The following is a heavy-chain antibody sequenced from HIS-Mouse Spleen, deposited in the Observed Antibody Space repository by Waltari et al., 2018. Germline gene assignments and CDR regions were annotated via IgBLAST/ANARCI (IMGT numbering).Heavy chain of an antibody. CDR3: ARDFHDFWSGYYGGDKKHDAFDI. Sequence: QVQLQESGPGLVKPSETLSLTCTVSGGSISSYYWSWIRQPAGKGLEWIGRIYTSGSTNQHPSLKGRVTMSVDTSKNQFSLKLSSVTAADTAVYYCARDFHDFWSGYYGGDKKHDAFDIWGQGTMVTVSS. J-gene: IGHJ3*02. D-gene: IGHD3-3*01. V-gene: IGHV4-4*07. CDR2: IYTSGST. CDR1: GGSISSYY.